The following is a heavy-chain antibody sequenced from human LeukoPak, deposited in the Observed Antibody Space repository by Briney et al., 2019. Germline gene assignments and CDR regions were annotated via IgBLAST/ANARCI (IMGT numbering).Heavy chain of an antibody. CDR3: ARGHSSSWNLNWFDP. V-gene: IGHV4-59*01. J-gene: IGHJ5*02. Sequence: SETLSLTCTVSGDSISSYYWSWIRQPPGKGLEWIGYIHYSGSTNYNPSLKSRVTISVDTSKKQFSLKLNSVTAADTAVYYCARGHSSSWNLNWFDPWGQGTLVTVSS. CDR2: IHYSGST. CDR1: GDSISSYY. D-gene: IGHD6-13*01.